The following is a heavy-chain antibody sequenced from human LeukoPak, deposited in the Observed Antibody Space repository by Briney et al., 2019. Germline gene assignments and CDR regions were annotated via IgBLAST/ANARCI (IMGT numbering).Heavy chain of an antibody. V-gene: IGHV3-23*01. CDR3: AKDQFRPTGTTVFDI. CDR1: GFTFSSYA. CDR2: ISGSGGST. D-gene: IGHD1-7*01. Sequence: PGGSLRLSCAASGFTFSSYAMSWVRQAPGKGLEWVSAISGSGGSTYYADSVRGRFTISRDNSKNTLYLQMNSLRAEDTAVYYCAKDQFRPTGTTVFDIWGQGTMVTVSS. J-gene: IGHJ3*02.